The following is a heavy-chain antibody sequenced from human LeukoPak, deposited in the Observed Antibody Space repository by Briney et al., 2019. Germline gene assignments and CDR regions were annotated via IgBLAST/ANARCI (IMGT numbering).Heavy chain of an antibody. V-gene: IGHV3-23*01. J-gene: IGHJ4*02. CDR1: GFTLSEYA. Sequence: GGSLRLSCAASGFTLSEYAMSWVRQAPGKGLEWVSGISGSGGSSNYADSVKGRFTISRDNSKNTLNLQMNSLRAEDTAVYYCAKHLWRDLLWFGEGYYFGCWGQGTLVTVSS. CDR2: ISGSGGSS. D-gene: IGHD3-10*01. CDR3: AKHLWRDLLWFGEGYYFGC.